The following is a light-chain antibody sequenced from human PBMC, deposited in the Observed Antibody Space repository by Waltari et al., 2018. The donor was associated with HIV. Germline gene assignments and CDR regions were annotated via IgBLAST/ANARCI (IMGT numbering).Light chain of an antibody. J-gene: IGLJ3*02. CDR1: SSDVGNYNL. Sequence: QSALTQPASVSGSPGQSITISCTGSSSDVGNYNLVSWYQQHPGKPPKLMIYEGINRPSGVSNRFSGSKSGNTASLTISGLQAEDEADYYCCSYAGSSNWVFGGGTKLTVL. CDR2: EGI. CDR3: CSYAGSSNWV. V-gene: IGLV2-23*01.